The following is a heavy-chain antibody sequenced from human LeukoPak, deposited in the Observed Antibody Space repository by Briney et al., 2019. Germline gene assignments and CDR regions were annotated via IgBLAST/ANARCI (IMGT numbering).Heavy chain of an antibody. V-gene: IGHV3-9*01. D-gene: IGHD3-22*01. Sequence: GGSLRLSCAASGFTFSSYSMNWVRQAPGKGLEWVSGISWNSGSIGYADSVKGRFTISRDNAKNSLYLQMNSLRAEDTALYYCAKDIGYYDSSGYSNPHGYYYYYGMDVWGQGTTVTVSS. J-gene: IGHJ6*02. CDR1: GFTFSSYS. CDR3: AKDIGYYDSSGYSNPHGYYYYYGMDV. CDR2: ISWNSGSI.